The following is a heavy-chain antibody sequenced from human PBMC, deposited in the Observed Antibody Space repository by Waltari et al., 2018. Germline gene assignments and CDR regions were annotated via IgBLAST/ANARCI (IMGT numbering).Heavy chain of an antibody. Sequence: QVQLVQSGAELKKPGSSVKVSCKASGGPFSTYSLNWVRQAPGQGLEWLGGIIPVFNTPKSAQKFQDRFTITADESTNTAYMELSSLTSEDTAVYYCARGFSDGTGYYYHYFHFWGQGTLVTVSS. J-gene: IGHJ4*02. CDR2: IIPVFNTP. D-gene: IGHD3-22*01. CDR1: GGPFSTYS. CDR3: ARGFSDGTGYYYHYFHF. V-gene: IGHV1-69*01.